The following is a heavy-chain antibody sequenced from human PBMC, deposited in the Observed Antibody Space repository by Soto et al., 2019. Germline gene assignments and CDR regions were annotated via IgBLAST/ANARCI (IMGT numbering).Heavy chain of an antibody. CDR3: ARELPGALERPRAFHX. J-gene: IGHJ3*02. V-gene: IGHV4-4*07. CDR2: ISTSGTA. Sequence: PSETLSLTFTVSGGSIISFYWSWIRQSAGKGLEWIWRISTSGTASYRPSLKSRVAMSADMSTNQLSLNLNSVTAADSAIYYCARELPGALERPRAFHXWGQVTMVTVS. D-gene: IGHD1-1*01. CDR1: GGSIISFY.